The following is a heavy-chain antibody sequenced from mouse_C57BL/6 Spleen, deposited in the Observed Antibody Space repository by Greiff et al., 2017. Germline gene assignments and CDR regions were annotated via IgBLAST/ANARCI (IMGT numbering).Heavy chain of an antibody. D-gene: IGHD1-1*01. CDR3: TRTAVVATDYFDF. V-gene: IGHV5-9-1*02. J-gene: IGHJ2*01. Sequence: EVQRVESGEGLVKPGGSLKLSCAASGFTFSSYAMSWVRQTPEKRLEWVAYISSGGDYIYYADTVKGRFTISRDNARNTLYLQMCSLKSEDTAMYYCTRTAVVATDYFDFWGQGTTLTVSS. CDR2: ISSGGDYI. CDR1: GFTFSSYA.